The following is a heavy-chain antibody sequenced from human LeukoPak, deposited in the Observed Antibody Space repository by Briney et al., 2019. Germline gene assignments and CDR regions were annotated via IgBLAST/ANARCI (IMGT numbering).Heavy chain of an antibody. V-gene: IGHV3-11*01. CDR3: ARGPRIVAAGSYYFDY. D-gene: IGHD6-13*01. CDR2: INVNGGAM. CDR1: GFSFKDYY. Sequence: GGSLRLSCAASGFSFKDYYFSWIRQAPGKGLEWVSFINVNGGAMYYADFVKGRFTISRDNAKSSLYLEMNSLRVEDTAAYYCARGPRIVAAGSYYFDYWGQGSLVTVSS. J-gene: IGHJ4*02.